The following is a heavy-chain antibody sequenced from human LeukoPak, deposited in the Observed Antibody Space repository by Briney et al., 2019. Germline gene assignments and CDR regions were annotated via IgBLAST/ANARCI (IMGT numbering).Heavy chain of an antibody. CDR2: IYPGDSDI. J-gene: IGHJ3*02. CDR3: ARCRGYDFWSGFHAFDI. CDR1: GYSFTSYW. V-gene: IGHV5-51*01. D-gene: IGHD3-3*01. Sequence: ESLKISCKGSGYSFTSYWIGWVRQMPGKGLEWMGLIYPGDSDIRYSPSFQGQVTISADKSICTAYLQWSSLKASDTAMYYCARCRGYDFWSGFHAFDIWGQGTMVTVSS.